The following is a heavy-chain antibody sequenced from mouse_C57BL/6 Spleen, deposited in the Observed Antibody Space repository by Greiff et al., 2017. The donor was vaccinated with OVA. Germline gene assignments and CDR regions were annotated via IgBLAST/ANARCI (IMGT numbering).Heavy chain of an antibody. Sequence: QVQLQQSGPELVKPGASVKISCKASGYAFSSSWMNWVKQRPGKGLEWIGRIYPGDGDTNYNGKFKGKATLTADKSSNTAYMQLSSLTSEDSAVYFCARRDGNFYAMDYWGQGTSVTVSS. CDR2: IYPGDGDT. J-gene: IGHJ4*01. D-gene: IGHD2-1*01. CDR3: ARRDGNFYAMDY. CDR1: GYAFSSSW. V-gene: IGHV1-82*01.